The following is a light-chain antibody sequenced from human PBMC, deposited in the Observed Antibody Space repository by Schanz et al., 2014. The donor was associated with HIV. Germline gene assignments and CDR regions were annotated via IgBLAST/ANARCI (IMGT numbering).Light chain of an antibody. Sequence: EIVMTQSPATLYVSPGEGATLSCRASQSISNNLAWYQHKPGQAPRLLIYGAFTRATEIPARFSGRGSGTDFTLTISSLQSEDVATYFCQKYGSAPLTFGGGTKVEI. CDR2: GAF. CDR3: QKYGSAPLT. CDR1: QSISNN. J-gene: IGKJ4*01. V-gene: IGKV3-15*01.